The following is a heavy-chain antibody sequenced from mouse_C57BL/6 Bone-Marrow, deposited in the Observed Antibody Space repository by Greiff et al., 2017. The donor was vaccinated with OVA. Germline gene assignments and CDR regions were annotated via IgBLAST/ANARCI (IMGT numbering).Heavy chain of an antibody. J-gene: IGHJ4*01. CDR2: INPNNGGT. CDR3: ARVAQAAYYAMDY. D-gene: IGHD3-2*02. V-gene: IGHV1-18*01. CDR1: GYTFTDYN. Sequence: VQLKESGPELVKPGASVKIPCKASGYTFTDYNMDWVKQSHGKSLEWIGDINPNNGGTIYNQKFKGKATLTVDKSSSTACMELRSLTSEDTAVYYCARVAQAAYYAMDYWGQGTSVTVSS.